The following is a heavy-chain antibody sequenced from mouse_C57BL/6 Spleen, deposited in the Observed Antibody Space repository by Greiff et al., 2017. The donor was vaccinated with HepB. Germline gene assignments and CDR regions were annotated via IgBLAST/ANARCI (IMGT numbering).Heavy chain of an antibody. Sequence: QVQLKQSGAELMKPGASVKLSCKASGYTFPGYWIAWVKQRPGHGLEWIGEILPGSGSTNYNEKFKGKATFTADKSSNTAYMQLSSLTTEDSAIYYCASKYYEVFDYWGQGTTLTVSS. CDR3: ASKYYEVFDY. CDR2: ILPGSGST. V-gene: IGHV1-9*01. D-gene: IGHD1-1*01. J-gene: IGHJ2*01. CDR1: GYTFPGYW.